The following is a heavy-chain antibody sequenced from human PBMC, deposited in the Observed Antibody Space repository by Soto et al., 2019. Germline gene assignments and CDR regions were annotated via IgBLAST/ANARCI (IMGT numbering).Heavy chain of an antibody. Sequence: QVQLVQSGAEVKKPGSSVKVSCKASGGTFSSNTISWVRQAPGQGLEWMGGIIPIFGTANYAQKLQGRVTITADESTSTTDMYLSSLRSEDTAVYYCAREVELLLVYWGQGTLVTVSS. CDR3: AREVELLLVY. D-gene: IGHD2-15*01. J-gene: IGHJ4*02. V-gene: IGHV1-69*01. CDR1: GGTFSSNT. CDR2: IIPIFGTA.